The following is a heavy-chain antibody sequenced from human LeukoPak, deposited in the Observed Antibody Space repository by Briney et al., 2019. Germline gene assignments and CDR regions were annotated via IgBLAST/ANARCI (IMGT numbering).Heavy chain of an antibody. V-gene: IGHV4-59*01. CDR2: IYYSGST. CDR1: GGSLSGYY. J-gene: IGHJ3*02. Sequence: PSETLSLTCAVYGGSLSGYYWSWIRQPPGKGLEWIGYIYYSGSTNYNPSLKSRVTISVDTSKNQFSLKLSSVTAADTAVYYCARGWGSSAFDIWGQGTMVTVSS. CDR3: ARGWGSSAFDI. D-gene: IGHD7-27*01.